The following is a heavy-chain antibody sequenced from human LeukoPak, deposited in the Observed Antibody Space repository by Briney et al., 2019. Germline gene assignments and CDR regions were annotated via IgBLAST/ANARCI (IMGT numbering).Heavy chain of an antibody. V-gene: IGHV4-34*01. CDR2: VTDGGYT. CDR3: ARITARGGSDDAFDV. CDR1: GASLNDYW. Sequence: SETLSLTCAIYGASLNDYWWTWVRQPPGAGLERIGEVTDGGYTNYKSSLKSRVSISVDISKNQFSLRLPSVTAADTAMYFCARITARGGSDDAFDVWGQGTMIIVSS. J-gene: IGHJ3*01. D-gene: IGHD2-15*01.